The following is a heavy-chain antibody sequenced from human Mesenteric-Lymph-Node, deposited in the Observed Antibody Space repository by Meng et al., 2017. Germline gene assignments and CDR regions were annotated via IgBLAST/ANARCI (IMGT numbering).Heavy chain of an antibody. J-gene: IGHJ4*02. CDR2: INPSGGST. CDR3: ARGSTVRGVKMGNY. D-gene: IGHD3-10*01. CDR1: GYTLTTYA. Sequence: ASVKVSCKASGYTLTTYAMHWVRQAPGQGLDWMGIINPSGGSTSYAQKFQGRVTMTRDTSTSTVYMELSSLISEDTAVYYCARGSTVRGVKMGNYWGQGTLVTVSS. V-gene: IGHV1-46*01.